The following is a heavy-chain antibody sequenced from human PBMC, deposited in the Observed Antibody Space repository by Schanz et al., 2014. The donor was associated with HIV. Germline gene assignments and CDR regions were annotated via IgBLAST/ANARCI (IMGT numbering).Heavy chain of an antibody. V-gene: IGHV4-30-2*01. D-gene: IGHD2-15*01. CDR1: GGSISSGDYS. Sequence: QLQLQESGSGLVKPSQTLSLTCAVSGGSISSGDYSWSWIRQPPGKGLAWIGYISHSGITYYSPALKSRVITPRGRSSNQFSLKLSPVTAADTAVYYCARVTVVEALYYLDYWGQGTLVTVSS. CDR2: ISHSGIT. J-gene: IGHJ4*02. CDR3: ARVTVVEALYYLDY.